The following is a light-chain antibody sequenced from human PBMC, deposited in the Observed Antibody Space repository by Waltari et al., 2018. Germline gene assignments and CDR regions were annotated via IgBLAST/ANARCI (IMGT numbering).Light chain of an antibody. CDR3: QQYYITPLS. V-gene: IGKV4-1*01. CDR1: QSVLYSSDNRNY. Sequence: DIVMTQSPDSLAVSLGERATINCKSSQSVLYSSDNRNYLAWYQQKPGQPPNLLVYWASTRGSGVPDRFSGSGSGTDFTRAISSLQAEDVAVYYCQQYYITPLSFGGGTKVEIK. CDR2: WAS. J-gene: IGKJ4*01.